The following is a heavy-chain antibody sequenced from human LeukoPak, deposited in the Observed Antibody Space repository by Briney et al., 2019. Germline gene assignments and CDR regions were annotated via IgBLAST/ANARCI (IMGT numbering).Heavy chain of an antibody. Sequence: SQTLSLTCTVSGGSIRNDNYYWSWVRQHPGKGLEWIGYIYYSRSTYYNPSLKSRVTLLVDSSKSHFSLKLTSVSTADTAVYYCARLYGSGKNYFDYWGQGTLVTVSS. CDR1: GGSIRNDNYY. CDR2: IYYSRST. CDR3: ARLYGSGKNYFDY. D-gene: IGHD3-10*01. V-gene: IGHV4-31*03. J-gene: IGHJ4*02.